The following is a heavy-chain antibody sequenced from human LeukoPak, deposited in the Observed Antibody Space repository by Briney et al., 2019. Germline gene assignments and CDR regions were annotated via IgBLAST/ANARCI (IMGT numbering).Heavy chain of an antibody. CDR2: ISYDGSNK. CDR1: GFTFSSHG. CDR3: AKDFEMATVNYYFDY. D-gene: IGHD5-24*01. J-gene: IGHJ4*02. V-gene: IGHV3-30*18. Sequence: GGSLRLSCAASGFTFSSHGMHWVRQTPGKGLEWVAVISYDGSNKYYVDSVKGRFTISRDNSKNTLYLQMNSLRVEDAAVYYCAKDFEMATVNYYFDYWGQGTLVTVSP.